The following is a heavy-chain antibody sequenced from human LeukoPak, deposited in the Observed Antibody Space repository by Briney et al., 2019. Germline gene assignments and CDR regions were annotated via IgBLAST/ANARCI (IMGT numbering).Heavy chain of an antibody. V-gene: IGHV4-34*01. CDR1: GGSFSGYY. CDR2: INHSGST. D-gene: IGHD3-22*01. CDR3: ARFIDSSGSLDY. Sequence: SETLSLTCAAYGGSFSGYYWSWIRQPPGKGLEWIGEINHSGSTNYNPSLKSRVTISVDTSKNQFSLKLSSVTAADTAVYYCARFIDSSGSLDYWGQGTLVTVSS. J-gene: IGHJ4*02.